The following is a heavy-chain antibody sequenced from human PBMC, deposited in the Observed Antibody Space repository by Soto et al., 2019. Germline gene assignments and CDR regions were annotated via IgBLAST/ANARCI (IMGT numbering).Heavy chain of an antibody. D-gene: IGHD4-4*01. J-gene: IGHJ5*02. CDR3: ARQGWTTVTGHWFDP. Sequence: QLQLQESGPGLVKPSETLSLTCSVSGGSISTSSYYWGWIRQPPGEGLEWIGTIYYTGRTYYNPSLKSRVTISVDTSKNQFSLKLSSVTAADTAVYYCARQGWTTVTGHWFDPWGQGTLVTVSS. CDR2: IYYTGRT. CDR1: GGSISTSSYY. V-gene: IGHV4-39*01.